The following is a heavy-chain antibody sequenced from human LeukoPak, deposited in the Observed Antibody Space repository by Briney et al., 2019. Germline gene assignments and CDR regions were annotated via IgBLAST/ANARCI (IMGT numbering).Heavy chain of an antibody. CDR2: ISSSGITI. D-gene: IGHD6-13*01. Sequence: GGSLRLSCAASGFTFSDYYMSWIRQAPGKGLEWVSYISSSGITIYYGDSVKGRFTISRDNAKNSLYLQMNSLRAEDKAVYYCARDLAAAGTGYNWFDPWGQGTLVTVSS. J-gene: IGHJ5*02. CDR3: ARDLAAAGTGYNWFDP. CDR1: GFTFSDYY. V-gene: IGHV3-11*01.